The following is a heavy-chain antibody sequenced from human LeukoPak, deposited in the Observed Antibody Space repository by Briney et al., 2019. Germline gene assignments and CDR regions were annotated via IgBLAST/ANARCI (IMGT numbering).Heavy chain of an antibody. V-gene: IGHV4-39*07. Sequence: PSETLSLTCTVSGGSIRSNGYYWGWVRQPPGKGLEWIGTIYSSGSAYYNVSLKSRATISVDTSKNQFSLKLSSVTAADTAVYYCARSDFWSGYYYFDYWGQGTLVTVSS. CDR3: ARSDFWSGYYYFDY. CDR2: IYSSGSA. D-gene: IGHD3-3*01. CDR1: GGSIRSNGYY. J-gene: IGHJ4*02.